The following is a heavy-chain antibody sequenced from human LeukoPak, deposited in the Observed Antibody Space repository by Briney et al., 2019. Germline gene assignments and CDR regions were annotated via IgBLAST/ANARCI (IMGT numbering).Heavy chain of an antibody. D-gene: IGHD3-10*01. CDR1: GFTFSSYG. V-gene: IGHV3-9*01. J-gene: IGHJ4*02. Sequence: GGSLRLSCAASGFTFSSYGMHWVRQAPGKGLEWVSGISWNSGSIGYADSVKGRFTISRDNAKNSLYLQMNSLRTEDTALYYCAKDGNRNYGSGSYYIFDYWGQGTLVTVSS. CDR3: AKDGNRNYGSGSYYIFDY. CDR2: ISWNSGSI.